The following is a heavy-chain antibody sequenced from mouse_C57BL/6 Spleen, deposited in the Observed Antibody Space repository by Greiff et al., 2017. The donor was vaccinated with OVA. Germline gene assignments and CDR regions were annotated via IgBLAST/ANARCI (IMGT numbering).Heavy chain of an antibody. CDR1: GYTFTSYW. Sequence: QVQLQQPGAELVKPGASVKLSCTASGYTFTSYWMQWVNQRPGQGLEWIGEIDPSDSYTYYNQNFTGMATLTVDTSSSTAYMQLSSLTSEDSAVYDSARRNYAMDYWGQGTSVTVSA. V-gene: IGHV1-50*01. CDR2: IDPSDSYT. CDR3: ARRNYAMDY. J-gene: IGHJ4*01.